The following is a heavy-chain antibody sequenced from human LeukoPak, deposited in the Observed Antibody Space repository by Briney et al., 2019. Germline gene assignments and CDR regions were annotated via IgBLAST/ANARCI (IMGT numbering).Heavy chain of an antibody. CDR3: ARPRQLGGPFDY. CDR2: INHSGST. D-gene: IGHD6-6*01. J-gene: IGHJ4*02. V-gene: IGHV4-34*01. Sequence: SETLSLTCAVYGGSFSGYYWSWIRQPPGKGLEWIGEINHSGSTNYNPSLKSGVTISVDTSKNQFSLKLSSVTAADTAVYYCARPRQLGGPFDYWGQGTLVTVSS. CDR1: GGSFSGYY.